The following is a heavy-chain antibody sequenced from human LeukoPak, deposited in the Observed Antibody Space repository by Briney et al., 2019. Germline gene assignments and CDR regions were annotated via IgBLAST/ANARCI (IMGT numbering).Heavy chain of an antibody. V-gene: IGHV1-18*01. CDR3: ARDSRSPGPTFSDY. CDR1: GYTFVRYG. Sequence: ASVKVSCRASGYTFVRYGLNWVRQAPGQGLEWMGWISAYDAKIHYAESLQGRVTMTRDISASTVYMELRSLRSDDTAVYYCARDSRSPGPTFSDYWGQGTLVTVSS. D-gene: IGHD3-16*01. J-gene: IGHJ4*02. CDR2: ISAYDAKI.